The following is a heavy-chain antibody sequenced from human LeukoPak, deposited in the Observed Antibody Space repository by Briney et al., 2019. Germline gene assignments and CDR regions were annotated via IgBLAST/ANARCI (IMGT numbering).Heavy chain of an antibody. V-gene: IGHV3-7*01. CDR2: INQGGSDK. Sequence: GGSLRLSCAASGFTFSGHWMSWVRQAPGKGLEWVANINQGGSDKYYVDCVKGRFTISRDNANNLLYLQMNSLRGEDRAVYYCTRDRSRAEDDWGQGTLVTVSS. CDR1: GFTFSGHW. J-gene: IGHJ4*02. CDR3: TRDRSRAEDD. D-gene: IGHD1-14*01.